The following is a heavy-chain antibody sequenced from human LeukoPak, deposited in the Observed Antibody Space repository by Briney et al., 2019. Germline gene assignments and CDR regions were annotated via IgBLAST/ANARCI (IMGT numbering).Heavy chain of an antibody. CDR2: ISSSGSTI. CDR3: ARGSCSTTNCPSFDY. J-gene: IGHJ4*02. V-gene: IGHV3-11*04. CDR1: GFTFSDYY. Sequence: GGSLRLSCAASGFTFSDYYMSWIRQAPGKGLEWVSYISSSGSTIYYADSVKGRFTISRDNAKNSLYLHMGSLRAEDTAVYYCARGSCSTTNCPSFDYWGPGTLVTVSS. D-gene: IGHD2-2*01.